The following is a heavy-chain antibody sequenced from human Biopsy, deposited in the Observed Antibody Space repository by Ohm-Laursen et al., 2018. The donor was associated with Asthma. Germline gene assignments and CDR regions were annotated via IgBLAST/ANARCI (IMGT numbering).Heavy chain of an antibody. CDR2: INAGNGNT. D-gene: IGHD6-19*01. Sequence: GASVKVSCKASGYTFINYAMHWVRQAPGQRLEWMGWINAGNGNTKYSQKFQGRVTITRDTSASTAYMELSSLRSEDTAVYYCARDLRYSSGWYPDAFDIWGQGTMVTVSS. CDR3: ARDLRYSSGWYPDAFDI. V-gene: IGHV1-3*01. CDR1: GYTFINYA. J-gene: IGHJ3*02.